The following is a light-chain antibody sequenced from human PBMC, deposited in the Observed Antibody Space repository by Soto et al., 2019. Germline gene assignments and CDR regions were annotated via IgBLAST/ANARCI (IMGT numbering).Light chain of an antibody. CDR2: GAS. CDR1: QSVSSNY. J-gene: IGKJ1*01. CDR3: QQYDTSPRT. Sequence: EVMLTQSPGTLSLSPGERATLSCRASQSVSSNYLAWYQQKSGQAPRLLIDGASNRATGIPDRFSGSGSGTDFTLTISRLEPEDFAVYYCQQYDTSPRTFGQGTKVEFK. V-gene: IGKV3-20*01.